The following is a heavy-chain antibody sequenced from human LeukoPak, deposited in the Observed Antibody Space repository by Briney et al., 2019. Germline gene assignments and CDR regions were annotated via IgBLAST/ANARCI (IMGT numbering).Heavy chain of an antibody. CDR3: ATSSSVTHTRDP. CDR1: GYGFSDVY. CDR2: INPHSGAT. Sequence: ASVKVSCKASGYGFSDVYFNWVRQHPGQGLEWMGWINPHSGATNYAQRFQGRVSMDASIDTAYMELSRLTSDDTAVYYCATSSSVTHTRDPWGQGTLVTVSS. J-gene: IGHJ5*02. V-gene: IGHV1-2*02. D-gene: IGHD5/OR15-5a*01.